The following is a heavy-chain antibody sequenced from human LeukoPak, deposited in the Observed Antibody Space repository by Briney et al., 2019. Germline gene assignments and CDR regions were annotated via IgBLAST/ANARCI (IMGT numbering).Heavy chain of an antibody. J-gene: IGHJ4*02. V-gene: IGHV3-33*01. CDR1: GFTFSSYG. D-gene: IGHD3-22*01. CDR3: ASGSSGYPPY. CDR2: IWYDGSNK. Sequence: PGGSLRLSCAASGFTFSSYGMHWVRQAPGKGLEWVAVIWYDGSNKYYADSVKGRFTISRDNSKSTLYLQMNSLRVEDTAVYYCASGSSGYPPYWGQGTLVTVSS.